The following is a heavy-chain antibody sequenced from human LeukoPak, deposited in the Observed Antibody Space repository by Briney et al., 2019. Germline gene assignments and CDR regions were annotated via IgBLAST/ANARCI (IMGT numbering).Heavy chain of an antibody. V-gene: IGHV4-59*12. CDR1: GDSINNYY. D-gene: IGHD2-15*01. CDR2: IYYSGNT. CDR3: ARGARAASNNWFDP. Sequence: SETLSLTCTVSGDSINNYYWSWVRQPPGQGLEWVGYIYYSGNTYYNPSLKSRVTISVDTSKKQFSLKLSSVTAADTAVYYCARGARAASNNWFDPRGQGTLVTVSS. J-gene: IGHJ5*02.